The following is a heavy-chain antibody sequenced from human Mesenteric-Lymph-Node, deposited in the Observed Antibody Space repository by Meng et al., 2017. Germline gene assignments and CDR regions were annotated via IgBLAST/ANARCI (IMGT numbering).Heavy chain of an antibody. CDR1: GFSLSTSGVG. D-gene: IGHD6-13*01. CDR2: IYWDDEK. V-gene: IGHV2-5*02. CDR3: AHSRAYSSTWNWFDP. J-gene: IGHJ5*02. Sequence: QITLQESGPTLVKPTKTLTLTGTFSGFSLSTSGVGVGWIRQPPGKALEWLALIYWDDEKRYSPSLKSRLTITKDTSKNQVVLTMTNMDPVDTATYSCAHSRAYSSTWNWFDPWGQGTLVTVSS.